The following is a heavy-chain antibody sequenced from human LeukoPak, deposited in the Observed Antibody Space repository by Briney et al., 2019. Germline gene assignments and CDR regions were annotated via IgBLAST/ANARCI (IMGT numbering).Heavy chain of an antibody. J-gene: IGHJ6*03. Sequence: SQTLSLTCTVSGGSISSGDYYWSWIRQPPGKGLEWIGYIYYSGSTYYNPSLKSRVTISVDTSKNQSSLKLSSVTAADTAVYYCAREDNDGYYYYYMDVWGKGTTVTVSS. CDR1: GGSISSGDYY. CDR2: IYYSGST. D-gene: IGHD1-1*01. V-gene: IGHV4-30-4*08. CDR3: AREDNDGYYYYYMDV.